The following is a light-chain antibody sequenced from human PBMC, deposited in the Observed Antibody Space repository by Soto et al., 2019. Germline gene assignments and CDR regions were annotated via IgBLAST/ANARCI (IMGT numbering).Light chain of an antibody. V-gene: IGKV1-39*01. CDR3: QQTYSVPWT. Sequence: DIQMTQSPSSLSASVGDRVTITCRASQNIADYLNWYHHKPGKAPKLLIYAASSLQSGVPSRFSGSGSGTEFTLTITSLQHEDFASYYCQQTYSVPWTFGQGTEVA. CDR1: QNIADY. J-gene: IGKJ1*01. CDR2: AAS.